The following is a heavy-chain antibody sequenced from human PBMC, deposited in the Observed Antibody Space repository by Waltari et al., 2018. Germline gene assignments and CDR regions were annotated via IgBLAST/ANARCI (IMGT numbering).Heavy chain of an antibody. CDR2: IYYSGST. CDR1: GGSLSSSNYY. Sequence: QLQLQESGPGLVKPSETLSLICTVSGGSLSSSNYYWGWIRPPPGKGLEWIGSIYYSGSTYYNSSLKSRVTISVDTSKNQFSLKVSSVTAADTAVYYCARHSGLRSPFDPWGQGTLVTVSS. CDR3: ARHSGLRSPFDP. V-gene: IGHV4-39*01. J-gene: IGHJ5*02. D-gene: IGHD4-17*01.